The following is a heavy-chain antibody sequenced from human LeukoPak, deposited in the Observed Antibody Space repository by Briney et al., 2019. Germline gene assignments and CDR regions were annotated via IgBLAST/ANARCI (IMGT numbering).Heavy chain of an antibody. CDR2: INHSGST. CDR3: ARPGPYYFPH. D-gene: IGHD3/OR15-3a*01. V-gene: IGHV4-34*01. J-gene: IGHJ4*02. CDR1: GGSFSGYY. Sequence: SSETLSLTCAVYGGSFSGYYWSWIRQPPGKGLEWIGEINHSGSTNYNPSLKSRVTISVDTSKNQFSQKLSSVTAADTAVYYCARPGPYYFPHWGQGTLVTVSS.